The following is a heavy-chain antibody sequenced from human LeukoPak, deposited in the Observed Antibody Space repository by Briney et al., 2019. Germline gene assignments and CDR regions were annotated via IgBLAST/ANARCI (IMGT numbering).Heavy chain of an antibody. V-gene: IGHV3-23*01. D-gene: IGHD4-17*01. Sequence: GGSLRLSCVAAGFIFSDRYMSWVRQAPGKGLEWVSAIRGSGGNTYYADSVKGRFTISRDNSKNTLYLQMNSLRADDTAAYYCAKLLNDYGDYYFDSWGQGTLVTVSS. J-gene: IGHJ4*02. CDR3: AKLLNDYGDYYFDS. CDR2: IRGSGGNT. CDR1: GFIFSDRY.